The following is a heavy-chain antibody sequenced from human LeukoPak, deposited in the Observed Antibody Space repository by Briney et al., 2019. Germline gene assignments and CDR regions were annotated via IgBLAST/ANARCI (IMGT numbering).Heavy chain of an antibody. CDR2: IYPGDSDT. CDR1: GYSFTNYW. V-gene: IGHV5-51*01. Sequence: GESLKISCKGSGYSFTNYWIAWVRQMPGKGLEWMGNIYPGDSDTRYSPSFQGQVTISVDKSISTAFSQWSSLKASDTAMYYCARAPGSTGWRQFDYWGQGALVTVSS. D-gene: IGHD2-8*02. J-gene: IGHJ4*02. CDR3: ARAPGSTGWRQFDY.